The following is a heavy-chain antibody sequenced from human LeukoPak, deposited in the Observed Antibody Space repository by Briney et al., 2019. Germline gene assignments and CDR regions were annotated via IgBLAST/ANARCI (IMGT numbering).Heavy chain of an antibody. Sequence: GGSLRLSCAASGFTFSSYAMSWVRQAPGKGLEWVSAISGSGGSTYYADSVKGRFTISRDNSKNTLYLQMNSLRADDTAVYYCARDGLEGGATGWYFDLWGRGTLVTVSS. CDR2: ISGSGGST. J-gene: IGHJ2*01. CDR3: ARDGLEGGATGWYFDL. D-gene: IGHD1-26*01. CDR1: GFTFSSYA. V-gene: IGHV3-23*01.